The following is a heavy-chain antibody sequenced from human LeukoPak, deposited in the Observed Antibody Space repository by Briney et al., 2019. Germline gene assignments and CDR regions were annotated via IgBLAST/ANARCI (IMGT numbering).Heavy chain of an antibody. J-gene: IGHJ5*02. CDR2: IYYSGST. V-gene: IGHV4-59*01. CDR3: AREEIRSWFDP. D-gene: IGHD5-24*01. Sequence: SETLYLTCTVSGGSISSYYWSWIRQPPVKGLEWIGYIYYSGSTNYNPSLKSRVTISVDTSKNQFSLKLSSVTAADTAVYYCAREEIRSWFDPWGQGTLVTVSS. CDR1: GGSISSYY.